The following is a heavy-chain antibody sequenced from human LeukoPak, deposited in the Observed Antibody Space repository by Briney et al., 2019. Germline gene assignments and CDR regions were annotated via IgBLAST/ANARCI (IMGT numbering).Heavy chain of an antibody. CDR2: VHYSGTA. J-gene: IGHJ4*02. Sequence: KPSETLSLTCTVSDGSITNYDWSWVRQPPGKGLEFIGHVHYSGTANYNPSLRSRVTISIDTSKKHFFLKLKSVTAADTAVYHCVRGYGDFRVEGRYFHSWGQGTLVTVSS. D-gene: IGHD4-17*01. CDR1: DGSITNYD. V-gene: IGHV4-59*01. CDR3: VRGYGDFRVEGRYFHS.